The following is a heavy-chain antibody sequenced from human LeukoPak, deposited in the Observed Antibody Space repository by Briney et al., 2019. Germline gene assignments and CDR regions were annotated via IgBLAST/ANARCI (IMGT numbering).Heavy chain of an antibody. CDR2: ISSSSSYI. J-gene: IGHJ6*02. D-gene: IGHD2-2*01. Sequence: GGSLRLSCAASGFTFSSYSMNWVRQAPGKGLEWVSSISSSSSYIYYADSVKGRFTISRDNAKNSLYLQMNSPRAEDTAVYYCARRYQGGYYYGMDVWGQATTATV. V-gene: IGHV3-21*01. CDR1: GFTFSSYS. CDR3: ARRYQGGYYYGMDV.